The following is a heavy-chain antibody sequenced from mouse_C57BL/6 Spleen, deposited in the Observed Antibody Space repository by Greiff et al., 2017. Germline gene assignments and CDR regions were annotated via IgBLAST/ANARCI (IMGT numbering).Heavy chain of an antibody. CDR2: IDPETGGT. CDR1: GYTFTDYE. Sequence: QVQLQQSGAELVRPGASVTLSCKASGYTFTDYEMHWVKQTPVHGLEWIGAIDPETGGTAYNQKFKGKAILTADKSSSTAYMELRSLTSEDSAVYYCTRDPSSGFAYWGQGTLVTVSA. CDR3: TRDPSSGFAY. V-gene: IGHV1-15*01. J-gene: IGHJ3*01. D-gene: IGHD6-1*01.